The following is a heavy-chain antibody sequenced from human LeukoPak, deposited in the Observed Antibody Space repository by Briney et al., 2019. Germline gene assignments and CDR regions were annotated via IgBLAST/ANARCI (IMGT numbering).Heavy chain of an antibody. J-gene: IGHJ3*02. Sequence: GGSLRLSCSASGFTLSNYWIHWVRQAPGKGLVWASRINTDGSSTNYADSVRGRFTVSRDNAKNSLFLQMNSLRVEDTAIYYCARGLGSYAYYDAFDIWGQGTMVTVSS. CDR2: INTDGSST. CDR1: GFTLSNYW. D-gene: IGHD5-18*01. V-gene: IGHV3-74*01. CDR3: ARGLGSYAYYDAFDI.